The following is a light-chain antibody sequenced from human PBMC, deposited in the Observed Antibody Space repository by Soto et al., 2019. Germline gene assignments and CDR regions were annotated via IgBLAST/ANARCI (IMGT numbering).Light chain of an antibody. CDR2: EVS. V-gene: IGKV1-9*01. J-gene: IGKJ5*01. CDR1: QGVSSH. Sequence: IQLTQFLSSLSASVGERFTITCRASQGVSSHLAWHQQKPGKAPKLLISEVSTLQSGVPSRFSGSGSGTDFTLTISRLEPEDFAVYYCQQYDSSPITFGQGTQLEIK. CDR3: QQYDSSPIT.